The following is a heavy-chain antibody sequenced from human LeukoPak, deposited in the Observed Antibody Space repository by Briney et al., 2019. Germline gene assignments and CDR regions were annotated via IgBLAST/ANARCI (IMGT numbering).Heavy chain of an antibody. CDR2: IYYSGST. Sequence: PSETLSLTCTVSGGSISSSSYYWGWIRQPPGKGLEWIGSIYYSGSTYYNPSLKSRVTISVDTSKNQFSLKLSSVTAADTAMYYCAGSGTAMGHWYFDLWGRGTLVTVST. CDR3: AGSGTAMGHWYFDL. CDR1: GGSISSSSYY. J-gene: IGHJ2*01. V-gene: IGHV4-39*01. D-gene: IGHD5-18*01.